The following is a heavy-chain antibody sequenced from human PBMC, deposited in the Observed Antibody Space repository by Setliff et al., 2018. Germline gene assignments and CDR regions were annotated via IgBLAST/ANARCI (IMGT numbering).Heavy chain of an antibody. CDR2: INVGNGNT. CDR3: ARDFRRISIYGVDENEKGFDP. Sequence: ASVKVSCKASGYTFTDYAIQWVRQAPGQRLEWVGWINVGNGNTKYSQKLQGRVTMTRVTSASTACMELSGLRSEDTAVYYCARDFRRISIYGVDENEKGFDPWGQGTLVTVSS. V-gene: IGHV1-3*01. D-gene: IGHD3-3*01. CDR1: GYTFTDYA. J-gene: IGHJ5*02.